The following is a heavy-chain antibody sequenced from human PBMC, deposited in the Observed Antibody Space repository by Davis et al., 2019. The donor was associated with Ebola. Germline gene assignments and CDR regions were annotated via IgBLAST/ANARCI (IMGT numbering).Heavy chain of an antibody. D-gene: IGHD5-24*01. CDR2: ISSRSDYI. J-gene: IGHJ4*02. V-gene: IGHV3-21*01. Sequence: GESLKISCTASGFTFSDFSMNWVRQAPGKGLEWVSSISSRSDYIYYGDSVKGRFAISRDNAKKSLYLQMSSLRADDTAVYYCAKDLDGPAMPGDGWGQGTLVIVSS. CDR3: AKDLDGPAMPGDG. CDR1: GFTFSDFS.